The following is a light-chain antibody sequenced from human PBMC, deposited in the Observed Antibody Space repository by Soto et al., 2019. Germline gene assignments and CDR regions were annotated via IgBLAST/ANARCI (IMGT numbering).Light chain of an antibody. J-gene: IGKJ1*01. Sequence: EIVLTQSPGTLSLSPGERATLSCRASQSVSSYYLAWYQQKPGQAPRLLIYAASTRATGIPARFSDSGSGTEFTLTISSLQSEDFAVYYCQQYSIWRAFGQGTKVDIK. CDR1: QSVSSY. CDR2: AAS. CDR3: QQYSIWRA. V-gene: IGKV3-15*01.